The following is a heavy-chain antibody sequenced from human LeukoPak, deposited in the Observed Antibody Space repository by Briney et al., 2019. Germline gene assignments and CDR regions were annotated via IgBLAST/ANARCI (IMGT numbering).Heavy chain of an antibody. Sequence: GGSLRLSCAASGFTFSTSGMSWVRQAPGKGLEWVSTITGSGGSTYYADSVKGRFTISRDNSKNSVDLQMNSLRVEDTAVYYCARPEFLGANYFDFWGQGALVTVSS. D-gene: IGHD3-3*01. CDR1: GFTFSTSG. CDR3: ARPEFLGANYFDF. CDR2: ITGSGGST. V-gene: IGHV3-23*01. J-gene: IGHJ4*02.